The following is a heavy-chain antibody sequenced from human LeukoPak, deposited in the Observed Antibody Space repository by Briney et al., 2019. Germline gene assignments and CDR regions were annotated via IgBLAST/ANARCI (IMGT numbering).Heavy chain of an antibody. D-gene: IGHD3-22*01. J-gene: IGHJ4*02. V-gene: IGHV4-34*01. CDR2: INHSGST. CDR3: ARGRRGRSSYYYDSSGYPSVFDY. CDR1: GGSFSGYY. Sequence: SETLSLTCAVYGGSFSGYYWSWIRQPPGKGLEWIGEINHSGSTNYNPSLKSRVTISVDTSKNQFSLKLSSVTAADTAVYYCARGRRGRSSYYYDSSGYPSVFDYWGQGTLVTVSS.